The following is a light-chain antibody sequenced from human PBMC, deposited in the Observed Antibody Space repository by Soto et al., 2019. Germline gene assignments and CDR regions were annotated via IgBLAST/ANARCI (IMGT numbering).Light chain of an antibody. J-gene: IGKJ3*01. V-gene: IGKV3-20*01. CDR3: QQYFT. Sequence: EIVLTQSPGTLSLSPGERATLSCRASQGASSSNLAWHQQKPGQAPRLLIYGASSRATGIPDRFSGSGSGTDFTLTISRLEPEDFAVYYCQQYFTFGPGTKVEI. CDR2: GAS. CDR1: QGASSSN.